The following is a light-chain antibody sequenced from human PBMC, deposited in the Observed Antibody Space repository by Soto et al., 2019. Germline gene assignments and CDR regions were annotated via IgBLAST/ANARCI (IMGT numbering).Light chain of an antibody. CDR3: SSYTRGITV. V-gene: IGLV1-47*02. J-gene: IGLJ3*02. CDR1: RSNIGSNY. CDR2: SNN. Sequence: QSVLTQPPSASATPGQRVSISCSGSRSNIGSNYVYWYQQLPGAAPRLLMYSNNQRPSGVPGRFSVSKSGTSASLAISGLRSEDEADYYCSSYTRGITVFGGGTKLTVL.